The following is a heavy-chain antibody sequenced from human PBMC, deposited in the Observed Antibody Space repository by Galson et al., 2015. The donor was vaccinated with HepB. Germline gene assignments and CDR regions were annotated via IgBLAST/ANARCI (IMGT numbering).Heavy chain of an antibody. J-gene: IGHJ4*02. CDR2: ITGTGDNT. CDR3: AKDGIASAGTPYYFHY. Sequence: SLRLSCAASGFRFYTYALSWVRQAPGKGLEWVSTITGTGDNTYYADSVKGRFTISKDMSKNTLYLQMNSLRVEDTAVYYCAKDGIASAGTPYYFHYWGQGTLVTVSS. CDR1: GFRFYTYA. V-gene: IGHV3-23*01. D-gene: IGHD6-13*01.